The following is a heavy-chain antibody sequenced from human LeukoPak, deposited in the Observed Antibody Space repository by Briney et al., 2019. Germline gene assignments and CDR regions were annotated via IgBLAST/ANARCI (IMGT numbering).Heavy chain of an antibody. V-gene: IGHV3-21*01. CDR1: GFTFSSYS. D-gene: IGHD2-2*01. CDR2: ISSSSCYI. J-gene: IGHJ4*02. Sequence: GGSLRLSCAASGFTFSSYSMNWVRQAPGKGLEWVSSISSSSCYIYYADSVKGRFTISRDNAKNSLYLQMNSLRAEDTAVYYCAKASDIVVVPAALFDYWGQGTLVTVSS. CDR3: AKASDIVVVPAALFDY.